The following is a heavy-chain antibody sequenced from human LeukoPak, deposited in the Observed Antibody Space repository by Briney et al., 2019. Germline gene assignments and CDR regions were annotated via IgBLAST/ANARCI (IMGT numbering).Heavy chain of an antibody. CDR2: IYYSGST. CDR3: ARHPSSYYYDSSDRRGRDAFDI. Sequence: SETLSLTCTVSGGSISSSRYYWGWIRQPPGKGLEWIGSIYYSGSTYYNPSLKSRVTISVDTSKNQFSLKLSSVTAADTAVYYCARHPSSYYYDSSDRRGRDAFDIWGQGTMVTVSS. V-gene: IGHV4-39*01. J-gene: IGHJ3*02. D-gene: IGHD3-22*01. CDR1: GGSISSSRYY.